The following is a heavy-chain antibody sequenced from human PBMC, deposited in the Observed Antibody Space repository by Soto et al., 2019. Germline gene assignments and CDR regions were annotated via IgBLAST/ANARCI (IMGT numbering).Heavy chain of an antibody. CDR2: IKQDGSEK. V-gene: IGHV3-7*01. CDR1: VFTFSGYS. Sequence: PWGSLLLSCAASVFTFSGYSMSWVRQAPGKGLEWVANIKQDGSEKYYVDSVKGRFTISRDNAKNSVYLQMNSLRADDTAVYYCERKRGCDYWGQGTLVTVSS. D-gene: IGHD1-1*01. CDR3: ERKRGCDY. J-gene: IGHJ4*02.